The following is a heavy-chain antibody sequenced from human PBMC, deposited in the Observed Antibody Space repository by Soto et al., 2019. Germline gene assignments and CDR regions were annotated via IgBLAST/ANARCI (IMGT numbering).Heavy chain of an antibody. Sequence: SVKVSCKASGGTFSSYAISWVRQAPGQGLEWMGGIIPIFGTANYAQKFQGRVTITADESTSTAYMELSSLRSEDTAVYYCARTLPYYYDSSGKNWFDPWGQGTLVTVSS. J-gene: IGHJ5*02. V-gene: IGHV1-69*13. CDR3: ARTLPYYYDSSGKNWFDP. D-gene: IGHD3-22*01. CDR2: IIPIFGTA. CDR1: GGTFSSYA.